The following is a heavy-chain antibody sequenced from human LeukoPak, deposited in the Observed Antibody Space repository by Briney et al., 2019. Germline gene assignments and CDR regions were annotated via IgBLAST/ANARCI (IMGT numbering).Heavy chain of an antibody. Sequence: ASVKVSCKASGYTFTSYGISWVRQAPGQGLEWMGWISAYNGNTNYAQKFQGRVTMTRDMSTSTVYMELSSLRSEDTAVYYCARDNTRWSFDYWGQGILVTVSS. CDR3: ARDNTRWSFDY. J-gene: IGHJ4*02. CDR1: GYTFTSYG. V-gene: IGHV1-18*01. D-gene: IGHD2-15*01. CDR2: ISAYNGNT.